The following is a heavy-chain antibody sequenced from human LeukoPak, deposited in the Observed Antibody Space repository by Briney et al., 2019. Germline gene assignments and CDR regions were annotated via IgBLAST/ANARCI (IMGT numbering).Heavy chain of an antibody. V-gene: IGHV1-69*05. CDR2: IIPIFGTA. CDR1: GGTFSSYA. J-gene: IGHJ4*02. Sequence: SVKVSCKASGGTFSSYAISWVRQAPGQGLEWMGGIIPIFGTANYAQKFQGRVTITTDESTSTAYMELSSLRSEDTAVYYWARVSDCSSTSCPPTYWGQGTLVTASS. D-gene: IGHD2-2*01. CDR3: ARVSDCSSTSCPPTY.